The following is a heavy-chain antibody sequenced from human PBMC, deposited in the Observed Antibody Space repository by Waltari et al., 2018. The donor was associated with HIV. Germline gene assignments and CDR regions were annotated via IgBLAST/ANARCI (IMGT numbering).Heavy chain of an antibody. Sequence: QVRLVQSGAEVKKPGPSVKFSCKASGFSFTQSVSSWVRKAPGQGLEWMGWIHTYTGNADSAEKFQGRVTMTRDTFPKTIYMELTTLKSDDSAIYYCVRDLSPMGKSGWYDSWGQGTVVTVSS. CDR3: VRDLSPMGKSGWYDS. J-gene: IGHJ1*01. CDR1: GFSFTQSV. V-gene: IGHV1-18*04. CDR2: IHTYTGNA. D-gene: IGHD6-19*01.